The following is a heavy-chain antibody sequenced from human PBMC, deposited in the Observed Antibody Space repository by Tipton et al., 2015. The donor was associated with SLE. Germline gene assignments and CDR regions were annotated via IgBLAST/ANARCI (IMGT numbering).Heavy chain of an antibody. J-gene: IGHJ3*02. Sequence: SLRLSCAASGFTFSSYGMHWVRQAPGKGLEWVAVIWYDGSNKYYADSVKGRFTISRDNSKNTLYLQMNSLRAEDTAVYYCAREGLKTAGPYSGSSGAFDIWGQGTMVTVSS. D-gene: IGHD1-26*01. CDR3: AREGLKTAGPYSGSSGAFDI. CDR2: IWYDGSNK. CDR1: GFTFSSYG. V-gene: IGHV3-33*01.